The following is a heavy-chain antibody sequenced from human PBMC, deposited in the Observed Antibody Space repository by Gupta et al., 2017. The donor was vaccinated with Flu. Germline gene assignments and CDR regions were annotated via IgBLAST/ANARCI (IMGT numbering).Heavy chain of an antibody. CDR1: GLSITTSAW. Sequence: QVQLQESGTGLVKPSGTLSLSGTVSGLSITTSAWWSGVRQPPGRGLEWIGEGYVSGFNNYDPSRKRRVTMSVDVSTNQFALNLKSVTAADAAVYYCARARGDLNYWSPDTLVTVSS. CDR3: ARARGDLNY. J-gene: IGHJ1*01. CDR2: GYVSGFN. V-gene: IGHV4-4*02. D-gene: IGHD3-10*01.